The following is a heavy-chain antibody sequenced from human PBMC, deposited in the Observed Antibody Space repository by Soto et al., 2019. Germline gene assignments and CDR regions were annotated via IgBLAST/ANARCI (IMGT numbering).Heavy chain of an antibody. V-gene: IGHV1-46*01. CDR1: RDTFTSYF. CDR3: ARDSSSPGGPDYFDY. Sequence: QVQLVQSGAEVKKPGASVRVSCQVSRDTFTSYFIHWVRQAPGQGCEWMGIINPSGGSTNYAQQFRGRLSLTRDTSTSTVYMELTSLRSEDTAVDFCARDSSSPGGPDYFDYWGQGAQVTVSS. J-gene: IGHJ4*02. CDR2: INPSGGST. D-gene: IGHD2-15*01.